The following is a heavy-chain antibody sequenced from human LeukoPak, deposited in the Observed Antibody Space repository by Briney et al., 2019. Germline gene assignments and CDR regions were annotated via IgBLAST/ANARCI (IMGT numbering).Heavy chain of an antibody. V-gene: IGHV3-30-3*01. CDR2: ISYDGSNK. CDR1: GFTFSSYA. Sequence: QTGGSLRLSCAASGFTFSSYAMHWVRQAPGKGLEWVAVISYDGSNKYYADSVKGRFTISRDNSKNTLYLQMNSLRAEDAAVYYCARPGSGWYFDYWGQGTLVTVSS. D-gene: IGHD6-19*01. J-gene: IGHJ4*02. CDR3: ARPGSGWYFDY.